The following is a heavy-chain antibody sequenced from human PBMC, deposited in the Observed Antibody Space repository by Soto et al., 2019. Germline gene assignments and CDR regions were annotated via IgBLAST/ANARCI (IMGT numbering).Heavy chain of an antibody. CDR3: AKGGTDVTMVRGVIITAPWFDP. CDR1: GFSFSSYA. CDR2: ISGTGGST. J-gene: IGHJ5*02. Sequence: GGSLRLSCAASGFSFSSYAMSWVRQAPGKGLEWVSAISGTGGSTYYADSVKGRFTISRDNSKNTLYLQMNSLRAEDTAVYYCAKGGTDVTMVRGVIITAPWFDPWGQGTLVTVSS. D-gene: IGHD3-10*01. V-gene: IGHV3-23*01.